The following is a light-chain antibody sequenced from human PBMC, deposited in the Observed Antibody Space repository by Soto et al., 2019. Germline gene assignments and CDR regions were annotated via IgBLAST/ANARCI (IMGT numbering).Light chain of an antibody. CDR1: RSISTY. CDR3: QYYIFSPPGLT. Sequence: ETVLTQSPATLSLSPGERATLSCRASRSISTYLAWYQQKPGQAPRLVILGSSSRATGIPDRFSGSGSGTDFTLTISRLEPEDFAVYYCQYYIFSPPGLTFGGGTRVEIK. V-gene: IGKV3-20*01. J-gene: IGKJ4*01. CDR2: GSS.